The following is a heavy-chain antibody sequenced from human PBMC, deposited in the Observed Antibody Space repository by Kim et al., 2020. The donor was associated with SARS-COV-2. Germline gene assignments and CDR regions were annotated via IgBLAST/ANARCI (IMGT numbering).Heavy chain of an antibody. CDR3: ARDHNDYGDYLDSFDI. CDR2: INSDGSST. CDR1: GFTFSSYC. Sequence: GGSLRLSCAPSGFTFSSYCMQLVRQAPGKGLVWVSRINSDGSSTSYADSVKGRFTISRDNAKNTLYLQMNRMRAEDTAVYYCARDHNDYGDYLDSFDIWGQGTMVTVSS. V-gene: IGHV3-74*01. J-gene: IGHJ3*02. D-gene: IGHD4-17*01.